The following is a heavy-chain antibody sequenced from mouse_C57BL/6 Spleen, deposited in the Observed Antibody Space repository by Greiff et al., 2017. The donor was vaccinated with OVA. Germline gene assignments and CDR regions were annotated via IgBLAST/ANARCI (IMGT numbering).Heavy chain of an antibody. CDR1: GFTFSSYG. V-gene: IGHV5-6*01. CDR3: ARQLDTTAPSYWYFDV. CDR2: ISSGGSYT. Sequence: EVKLMESGGDLVKPGGSLKLSCAASGFTFSSYGMSWVRQTPDKRLAWVATISSGGSYTYYPDSVKGRFTLSRDNAKTTLYLQMSSLKSEDTAIYYCARQLDTTAPSYWYFDVWGTGTTVTVSS. D-gene: IGHD1-2*01. J-gene: IGHJ1*03.